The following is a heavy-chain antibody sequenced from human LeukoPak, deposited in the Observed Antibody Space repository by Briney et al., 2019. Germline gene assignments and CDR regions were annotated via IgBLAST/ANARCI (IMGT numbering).Heavy chain of an antibody. CDR1: GGSFSGYY. V-gene: IGHV4-34*01. CDR3: ARGPAYYSDSSGYGS. Sequence: PSETLSLTCAVYGGSFSGYYWSWIRQPPGKGLEWIGEINHSGSTNYNPSLKSRVTIPVDKSKNQFSLKLSSVTAADTAVYYCARGPAYYSDSSGYGSWGQGNLVTVSS. D-gene: IGHD3-22*01. CDR2: INHSGST. J-gene: IGHJ5*02.